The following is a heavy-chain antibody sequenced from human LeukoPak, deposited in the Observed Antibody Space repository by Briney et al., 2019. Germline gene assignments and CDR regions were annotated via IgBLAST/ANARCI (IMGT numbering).Heavy chain of an antibody. CDR1: GFTFSSYG. CDR2: TRYDGGSE. J-gene: IGHJ4*02. CDR3: ANWGYGSGSYKVY. D-gene: IGHD3-10*01. V-gene: IGHV3-30*02. Sequence: GGSLRLSCAASGFTFSSYGILWVLQAPGKGLEWVAFTRYDGGSEYYADSVKGRFTISRDNSKNKLYLQMNSLRAEDTAVYYCANWGYGSGSYKVYWGQGTLVTVSS.